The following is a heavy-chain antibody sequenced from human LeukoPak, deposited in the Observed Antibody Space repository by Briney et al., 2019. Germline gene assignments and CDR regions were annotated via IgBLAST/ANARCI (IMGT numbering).Heavy chain of an antibody. D-gene: IGHD3-22*01. CDR3: ARAGYYYDSLDY. V-gene: IGHV4-59*01. CDR2: IYYSGSS. J-gene: IGHJ4*02. CDR1: GGSISTYY. Sequence: SETLSLTCTVSGGSISTYYRNWIRQPPGKGLEWIGNIYYSGSSNYNPSLKSRVTMSIDTSKNQFSLKLTSVTAADTAVYYCARAGYYYDSLDYWGQGSLVTVSS.